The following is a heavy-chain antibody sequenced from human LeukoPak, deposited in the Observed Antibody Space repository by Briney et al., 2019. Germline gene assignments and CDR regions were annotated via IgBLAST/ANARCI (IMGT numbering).Heavy chain of an antibody. V-gene: IGHV4-61*01. Sequence: PSETLSLTCTVSGGSVSRGSYYWSWTRQPPGKGLEWIWYIHHSGTTNYSPSLKSRVTISVDMSKNQFFLNLTSVTAADTAVYYCARGRLGATYWGQGTLVTVSS. CDR3: ARGRLGATY. CDR2: IHHSGTT. J-gene: IGHJ4*02. D-gene: IGHD1-26*01. CDR1: GGSVSRGSYY.